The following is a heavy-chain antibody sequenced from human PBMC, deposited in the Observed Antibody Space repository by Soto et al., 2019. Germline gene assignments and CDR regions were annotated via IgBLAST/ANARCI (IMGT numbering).Heavy chain of an antibody. Sequence: GASVKVSCKASGGTFSSYAISWVRQAPGQGLEWMGGIIPIFGTANYAQKFQGRVTITADESTSTAYMELSSLRSEDTAVYYCASFSRRFLEWLKQYYYYGMDVWGQGTTVTVSS. CDR3: ASFSRRFLEWLKQYYYYGMDV. CDR2: IIPIFGTA. CDR1: GGTFSSYA. D-gene: IGHD3-3*01. J-gene: IGHJ6*02. V-gene: IGHV1-69*13.